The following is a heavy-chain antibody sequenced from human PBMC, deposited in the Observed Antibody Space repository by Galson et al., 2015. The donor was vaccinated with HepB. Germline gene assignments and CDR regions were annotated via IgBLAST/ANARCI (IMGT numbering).Heavy chain of an antibody. CDR2: ISGSGGIT. J-gene: IGHJ4*02. V-gene: IGHV3-23*01. CDR3: AKVNGSSWSGSYYFDS. D-gene: IGHD6-13*01. Sequence: SLRLSCAVSGVTFSNFAMTWVRQAPGKGLEWVSTISGSGGITYSADSVKGRFTLSRDNSKNTLYLQMNSLRAEDTAVYYCAKVNGSSWSGSYYFDSWGQGTLVTVSS. CDR1: GVTFSNFA.